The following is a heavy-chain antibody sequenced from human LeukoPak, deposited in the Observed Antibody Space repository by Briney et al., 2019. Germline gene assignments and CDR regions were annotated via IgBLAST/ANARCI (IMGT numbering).Heavy chain of an antibody. Sequence: GGSLRLSCAASGFTFSSYGMHWVRQAPGKGLEWVAVIWYDGSNKYYADSVKGRFTISRDNSKNTLYLQLNSLRAEDTAVYYCARDPGLPNGMVVWGQGTTVTVSS. CDR2: IWYDGSNK. J-gene: IGHJ6*02. CDR1: GFTFSSYG. V-gene: IGHV3-33*01. CDR3: ARDPGLPNGMVV.